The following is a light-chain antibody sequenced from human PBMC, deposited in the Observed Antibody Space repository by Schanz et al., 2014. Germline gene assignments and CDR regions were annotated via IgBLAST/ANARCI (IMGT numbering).Light chain of an antibody. V-gene: IGLV2-14*03. Sequence: QSALTQPASVSGSPGQSITISCTGTSSDVGGYNYVSWYQHHPGKAPKLMIYDVSNRPSGISIRFSGSKSGNTASLTISGLQAEDEADYYCSSYTSSSTLRVFGTGTKLTVL. J-gene: IGLJ1*01. CDR3: SSYTSSSTLRV. CDR1: SSDVGGYNY. CDR2: DVS.